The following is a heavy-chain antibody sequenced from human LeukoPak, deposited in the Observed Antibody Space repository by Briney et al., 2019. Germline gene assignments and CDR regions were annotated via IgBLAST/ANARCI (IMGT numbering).Heavy chain of an antibody. CDR2: INHSGST. J-gene: IGHJ1*01. V-gene: IGHV4-34*01. Sequence: SETLSLTCAVYSGSFSGYYWSWIRQPPGKGLEWIGEINHSGSTNYNPSLKSRVTISVDTSKNQFSLKLSSVTAADTAVYYCARGIGRRLKIAVAGTVYFQHWGQGTLVTVSS. D-gene: IGHD6-19*01. CDR3: ARGIGRRLKIAVAGTVYFQH. CDR1: SGSFSGYY.